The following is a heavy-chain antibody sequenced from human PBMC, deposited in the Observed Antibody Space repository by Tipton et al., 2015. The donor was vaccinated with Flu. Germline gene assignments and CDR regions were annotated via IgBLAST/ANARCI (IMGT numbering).Heavy chain of an antibody. Sequence: RSLRLSCAASGFTFSSYAMHWVRQAPGKGLEWVAVISYDGSNKYYADSVKGRFTISRDNSKNTLYLQMNSLRAEDTAVYYCARRYSGSYAEYFQHWGQGTLVTVSS. D-gene: IGHD1-26*01. CDR3: ARRYSGSYAEYFQH. CDR2: ISYDGSNK. J-gene: IGHJ1*01. CDR1: GFTFSSYA. V-gene: IGHV3-30*04.